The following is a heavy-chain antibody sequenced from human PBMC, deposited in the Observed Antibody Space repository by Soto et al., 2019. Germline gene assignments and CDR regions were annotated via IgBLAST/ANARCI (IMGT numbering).Heavy chain of an antibody. CDR3: PRVLDYAPGY. J-gene: IGHJ4*02. CDR2: ISSSSSYT. CDR1: GFTFSDYY. V-gene: IGHV3-11*06. D-gene: IGHD2-2*01. Sequence: PXVSLRLSFAASGFTFSDYYMSWIRQAPGKGLEWVSYISSSSSYTNYADSVKGRFTISRDNAKNSLYLQMNSLRAEDTAVYYCPRVLDYAPGYWGQGTLVTVSS.